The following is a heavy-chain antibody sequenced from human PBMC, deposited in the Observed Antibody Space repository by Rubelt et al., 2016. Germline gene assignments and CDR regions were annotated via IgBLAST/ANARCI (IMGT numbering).Heavy chain of an antibody. CDR1: GFTFSGSA. J-gene: IGHJ4*02. D-gene: IGHD1-26*01. CDR3: TRLSGNGLDY. V-gene: IGHV3-73*01. CDR2: IRNKANSYAT. Sequence: GGALVQPGGSLRLSCAASGFTFSGSAMHWVRQASGKGLEWVGRIRNKANSYATVYVESVKGRFTISRDDSKNTAYLQMNSLKIEDTAVYYCTRLSGNGLDYWGQGTLVTVSS.